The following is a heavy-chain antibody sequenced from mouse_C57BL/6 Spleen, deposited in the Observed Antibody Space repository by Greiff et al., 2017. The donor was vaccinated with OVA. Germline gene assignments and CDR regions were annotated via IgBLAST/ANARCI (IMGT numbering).Heavy chain of an antibody. J-gene: IGHJ4*01. D-gene: IGHD4-1*01. CDR1: GYAFSSSW. V-gene: IGHV1-82*01. Sequence: VQLQQSGPELVKPGASVKISCKASGYAFSSSWMNWVKQRPGKGLEWIGRIYPGDGDTNYNGKFKGKATLTADKSSSTAYMQLSGLTSEDSAVYFCARAPTGTDYAMDYWGQGTSVTVSS. CDR3: ARAPTGTDYAMDY. CDR2: IYPGDGDT.